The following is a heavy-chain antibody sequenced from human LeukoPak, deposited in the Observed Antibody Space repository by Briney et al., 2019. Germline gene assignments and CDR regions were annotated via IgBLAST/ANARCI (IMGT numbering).Heavy chain of an antibody. CDR2: IYPGDFDT. CDR3: ARPRGAWYNAFDI. Sequence: PGESLQISCQGSGYSFTSYWIGWVRQLPGKGLEWMGIIYPGDFDTRYSPSFEGQVTISADKSISTAYLQWTSLKASDSAMYYCARPRGAWYNAFDIWGQGTMVTVSS. V-gene: IGHV5-51*01. CDR1: GYSFTSYW. D-gene: IGHD6-13*01. J-gene: IGHJ3*02.